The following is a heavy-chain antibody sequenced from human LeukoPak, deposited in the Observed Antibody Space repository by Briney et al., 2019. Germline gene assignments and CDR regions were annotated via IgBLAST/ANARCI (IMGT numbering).Heavy chain of an antibody. CDR1: GFTFSNFW. V-gene: IGHV3-74*01. CDR2: IKADGSST. D-gene: IGHD3-22*01. Sequence: PGGSLRLSCAASGFTFSNFWMHWVRQVPGKGLVWVSRIKADGSSTTYADSVKGRFTISRDNAKNTVYQQMNSPRAEDTAVYYCANDRGYSFDYWGQGTLVTVPS. CDR3: ANDRGYSFDY. J-gene: IGHJ4*02.